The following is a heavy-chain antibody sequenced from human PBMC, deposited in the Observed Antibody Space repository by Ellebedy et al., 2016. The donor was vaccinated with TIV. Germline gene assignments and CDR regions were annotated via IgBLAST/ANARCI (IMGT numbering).Heavy chain of an antibody. V-gene: IGHV3-9*01. CDR1: GFTFDDYA. CDR2: ISWNSGSI. CDR3: AKDPGVSYGLDY. J-gene: IGHJ4*02. Sequence: SLKISCAASGFTFDDYAMHWVRQAPGKGLEWVSGISWNSGSIGYADSVKGRFTISRDNAKNSLYLQMNSLRAEDTALYYCAKDPGVSYGLDYWGQGTLVTVSS. D-gene: IGHD5-18*01.